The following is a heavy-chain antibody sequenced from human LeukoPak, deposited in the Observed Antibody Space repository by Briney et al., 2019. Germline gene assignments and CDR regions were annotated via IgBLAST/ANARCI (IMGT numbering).Heavy chain of an antibody. J-gene: IGHJ4*02. D-gene: IGHD2-21*02. V-gene: IGHV3-21*01. CDR2: ISGSGSSV. Sequence: GGSLRLSCAASGFPFNSCSMNWVRQAPGKGLEWVASISGSGSSVYYADSVKGRFTISRDNARNSLYLQMNSLRVEDTAVYYCAGDLQSAAVTAGGPYYFDYWGRGTLVTASS. CDR1: GFPFNSCS. CDR3: AGDLQSAAVTAGGPYYFDY.